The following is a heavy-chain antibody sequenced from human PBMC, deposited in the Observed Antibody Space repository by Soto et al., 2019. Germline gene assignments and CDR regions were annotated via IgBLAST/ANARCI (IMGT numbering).Heavy chain of an antibody. J-gene: IGHJ5*02. Sequence: SETLSLTCAVYGGSFSGYYWSWIRQPPGKGLEWIGEINHSGSTDYNPSLKSRVTISVDTSKNQFSLKLSSVTAADTAVYYCARGRVVTAIVGRKPFDPWGQGTLVTVSS. V-gene: IGHV4-34*01. CDR2: INHSGST. CDR3: ARGRVVTAIVGRKPFDP. D-gene: IGHD2-21*02. CDR1: GGSFSGYY.